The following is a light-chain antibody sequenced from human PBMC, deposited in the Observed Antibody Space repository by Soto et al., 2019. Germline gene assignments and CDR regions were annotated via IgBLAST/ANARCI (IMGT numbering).Light chain of an antibody. CDR3: YSYAGENLYV. CDR2: EGT. CDR1: SSDVGSYNL. J-gene: IGLJ1*01. Sequence: QSVLTQPASVSASPGQSITLPCTGTSSDVGSYNLVSWFQQHPGKVPTLLIYEGTKRPSGLSDRFSGSKSGNTASLTISGLQAEDEADYYCYSYAGENLYVFGTGTKLTVL. V-gene: IGLV2-23*01.